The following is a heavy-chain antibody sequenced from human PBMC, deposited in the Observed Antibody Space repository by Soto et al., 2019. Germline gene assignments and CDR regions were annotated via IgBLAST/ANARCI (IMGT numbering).Heavy chain of an antibody. CDR1: GFTFSSYG. CDR2: ISYDGSNK. CDR3: ARKRESSGWLIDY. J-gene: IGHJ4*02. V-gene: IGHV3-30*03. D-gene: IGHD6-19*01. Sequence: GGSLRLSCAASGFTFSSYGMHWVRQAPGKGLEWVAVISYDGSNKYYADSVKGRFTISRDNSKNTLYLQMNSLRAEDTAVYYCARKRESSGWLIDYWGQGTLVTVSS.